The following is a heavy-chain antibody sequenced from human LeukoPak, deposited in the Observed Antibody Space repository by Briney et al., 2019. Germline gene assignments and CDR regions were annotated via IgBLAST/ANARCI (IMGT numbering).Heavy chain of an antibody. D-gene: IGHD2-2*01. Sequence: SVKVSCKASGGTFSSYAISWVRQAPGQGLEWMGRIIPILGIANYAQKFQGRVTITADKSTSTAYMELSSLRSEDTAVYYCARDKGLAVVPAAIDYYGMDVWGQGTTVTVSS. J-gene: IGHJ6*02. CDR2: IIPILGIA. CDR3: ARDKGLAVVPAAIDYYGMDV. CDR1: GGTFSSYA. V-gene: IGHV1-69*04.